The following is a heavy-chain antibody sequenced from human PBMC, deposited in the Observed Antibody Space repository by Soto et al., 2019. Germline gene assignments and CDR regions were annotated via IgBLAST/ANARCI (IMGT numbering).Heavy chain of an antibody. CDR3: ARGNGWFGEPGGGMDV. V-gene: IGHV1-18*01. Sequence: QVQLVQSGAEVKKPGASVKVSCKASGYTFTSYGISWVRQAPGQGLEWMGWISAYNGNTNYAQKLQGRVTMTTDTXTXXAYMERRSLRSDDTAVYYCARGNGWFGEPGGGMDVWGQGTTVTVAS. J-gene: IGHJ6*02. D-gene: IGHD3-10*01. CDR2: ISAYNGNT. CDR1: GYTFTSYG.